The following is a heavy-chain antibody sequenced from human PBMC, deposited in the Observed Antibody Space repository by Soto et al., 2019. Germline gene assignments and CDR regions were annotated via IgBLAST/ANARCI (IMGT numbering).Heavy chain of an antibody. CDR1: GFTFSSYA. J-gene: IGHJ4*02. D-gene: IGHD3-3*01. CDR2: ISGSGGST. V-gene: IGHV3-23*01. Sequence: HPGGSLRLSCAASGFTFSSYAMSWVRQAPGKGLEWVSAISGSGGSTFYADSVKGRFTISRDNSKNPLYLQMNRLRAEDTAVYYCAKVFLEWSIYDIDYWGQGTLVTVSS. CDR3: AKVFLEWSIYDIDY.